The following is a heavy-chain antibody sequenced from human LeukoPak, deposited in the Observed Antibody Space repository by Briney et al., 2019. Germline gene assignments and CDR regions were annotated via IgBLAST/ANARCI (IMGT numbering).Heavy chain of an antibody. Sequence: GRSLRLSCAASGFTFDDYAMHWVRQAPGKGLEWVSGISWNSGSIGYADSVKGRFTISRDNAKNSLYLQMNSLRAEDTALYYCAKDTQPHDSSGYLFDYWGQGTLVTVSS. V-gene: IGHV3-9*01. CDR1: GFTFDDYA. J-gene: IGHJ4*02. CDR3: AKDTQPHDSSGYLFDY. D-gene: IGHD3-22*01. CDR2: ISWNSGSI.